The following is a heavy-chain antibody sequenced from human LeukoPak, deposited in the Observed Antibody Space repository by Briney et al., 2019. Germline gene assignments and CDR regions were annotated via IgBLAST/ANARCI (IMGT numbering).Heavy chain of an antibody. CDR1: GFSFSGHW. CDR2: ISPTGSTT. Sequence: GGSLRLSCAASGFSFSGHWMHWARQLPGKGRVWVSRISPTGSTTSYADSVKGRFTVSRDNAKNTLYLQVNNLRAEDTAVYYCARGPSSNWSGLDFWGQGTLLTVSS. V-gene: IGHV3-74*01. CDR3: ARGPSSNWSGLDF. J-gene: IGHJ4*02. D-gene: IGHD6-13*01.